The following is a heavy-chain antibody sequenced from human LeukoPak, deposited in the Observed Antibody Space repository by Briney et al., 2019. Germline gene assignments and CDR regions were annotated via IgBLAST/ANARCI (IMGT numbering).Heavy chain of an antibody. V-gene: IGHV3-74*01. CDR1: GFTFTTYW. J-gene: IGHJ4*02. CDR2: INSDGSIT. Sequence: GGSLRLSCAASGFTFTTYWMHWVRQAPGKGLVWVSHINSDGSITSYADSVKGRFTISRDNAKNTLYLQMNSLRAEDTAVYYCAKDYYDSSGYYYHDYWGQGTLVTVSS. CDR3: AKDYYDSSGYYYHDY. D-gene: IGHD3-22*01.